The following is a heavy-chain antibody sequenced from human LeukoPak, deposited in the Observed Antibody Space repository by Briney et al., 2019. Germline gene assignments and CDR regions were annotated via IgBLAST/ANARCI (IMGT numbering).Heavy chain of an antibody. V-gene: IGHV1-2*02. CDR3: ARDRLTRLLFDY. CDR2: INPNSGGT. J-gene: IGHJ4*02. D-gene: IGHD2-15*01. Sequence: ASVTVSFKSSGYTFTGYYMHWVRQAPGQGGEGMGWINPNSGGTNYAQKFQGRVTMTRDTSISTAYMELSRLRSDDTAVYYCARDRLTRLLFDYWGQGTLVTVSS. CDR1: GYTFTGYY.